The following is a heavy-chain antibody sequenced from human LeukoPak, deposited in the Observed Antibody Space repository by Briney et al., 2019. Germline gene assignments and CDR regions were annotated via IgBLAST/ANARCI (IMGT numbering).Heavy chain of an antibody. J-gene: IGHJ4*02. Sequence: GGSLRLSCAASGFTLTSYAMSWVRQAPGKGLEWVSTISFTGGSTYYADSVKGRFTISRDNSKNTLYLQMNSLRAEDTAVYYCAKGSHYGSGSYYKRGFDYWGQGTLVTVSS. V-gene: IGHV3-23*01. CDR3: AKGSHYGSGSYYKRGFDY. CDR2: ISFTGGST. D-gene: IGHD3-10*01. CDR1: GFTLTSYA.